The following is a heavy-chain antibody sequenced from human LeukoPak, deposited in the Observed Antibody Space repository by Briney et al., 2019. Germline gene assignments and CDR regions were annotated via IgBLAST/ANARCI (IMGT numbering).Heavy chain of an antibody. CDR2: IYHTGRT. CDR3: ARVTGYMIEDYFDY. CDR1: GGSLSSSSYY. V-gene: IGHV4-39*07. J-gene: IGHJ4*02. D-gene: IGHD3-22*01. Sequence: SETLSLTCTVSGGSLSSSSYYWGWIRQPPGKGLEWIGSIYHTGRTHYNPSLKSRVTISVDTSKNHFSLKLSSVTAAATAVYYCARVTGYMIEDYFDYWGQGTLVTVSS.